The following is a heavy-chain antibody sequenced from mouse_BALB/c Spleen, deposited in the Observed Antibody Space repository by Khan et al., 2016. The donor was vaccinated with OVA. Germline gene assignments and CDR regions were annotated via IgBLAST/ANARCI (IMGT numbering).Heavy chain of an antibody. CDR1: GYSITSNYA. CDR3: ARGNYYGYAMDY. V-gene: IGHV3-2*02. D-gene: IGHD1-1*01. Sequence: EVQLQESGPGLVKPSQSLSLTCTVTGYSITSNYAWNWIRQLPGNKLEWMGYISYSGSTSNNPSLKSRISITRDTSKNQFFLQLNSVTTEDAATYYCARGNYYGYAMDYWGQGTSVTVSS. CDR2: ISYSGST. J-gene: IGHJ4*01.